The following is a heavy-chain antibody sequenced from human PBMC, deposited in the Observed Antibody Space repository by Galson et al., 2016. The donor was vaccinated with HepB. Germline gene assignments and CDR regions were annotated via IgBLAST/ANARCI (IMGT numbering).Heavy chain of an antibody. J-gene: IGHJ4*02. CDR1: GGSISSSSYY. V-gene: IGHV4-39*01. D-gene: IGHD3-22*01. Sequence: ETLSLTCTVSGGSISSSSYYWGWIRQPPGKGLEWLGSIYYSGSTYYADSVKGRFTISRDNSKNTLYLQMNSLRAEDTAMYFCARHFSGSYLGQGTLVTVSS. CDR2: IYYSGST. CDR3: ARHFSGSY.